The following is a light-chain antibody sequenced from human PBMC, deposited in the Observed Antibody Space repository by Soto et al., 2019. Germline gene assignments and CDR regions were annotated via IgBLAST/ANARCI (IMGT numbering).Light chain of an antibody. Sequence: EIVMTQSPATLSVSPGERATLSCRASQSVGTNLAGYQQKPGQSPRLLIYGASSRATGIPARFSGSGSGTEFTLTISSLQYAEFAIYDCQQYNNWPPITFGQGTRLEMK. J-gene: IGKJ5*01. V-gene: IGKV3-15*01. CDR2: GAS. CDR1: QSVGTN. CDR3: QQYNNWPPIT.